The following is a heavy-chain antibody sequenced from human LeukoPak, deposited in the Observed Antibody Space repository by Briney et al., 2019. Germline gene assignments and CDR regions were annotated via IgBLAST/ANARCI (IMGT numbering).Heavy chain of an antibody. CDR1: GGSFSGYY. D-gene: IGHD3-22*01. CDR2: INHSGST. V-gene: IGHV4-34*01. J-gene: IGHJ4*02. Sequence: SETLSLTCAVYGGSFSGYYWSWIRQPPGKGLEWIGEINHSGSTYYNPSLKSRVTISVDRSKNQFSLKLSSVTAADTAVYYCARRARDYYDSSGYSYYFDYRGQGTLVTVSS. CDR3: ARRARDYYDSSGYSYYFDY.